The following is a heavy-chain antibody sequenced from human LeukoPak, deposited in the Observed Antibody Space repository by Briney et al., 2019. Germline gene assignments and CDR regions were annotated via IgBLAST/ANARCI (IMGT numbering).Heavy chain of an antibody. V-gene: IGHV4-59*12. CDR2: IYYTGST. Sequence: SETLSLTCSVSGGSISSYYWSWIRQPPGKGLELIGYIYYTGSTNYNPSLKSRVTISVDTPKNQFSLKMISVTAADTAVYYCARAREGATPLRAFGFWGQGTMVTVSS. CDR3: ARAREGATPLRAFGF. CDR1: GGSISSYY. D-gene: IGHD1-26*01. J-gene: IGHJ3*01.